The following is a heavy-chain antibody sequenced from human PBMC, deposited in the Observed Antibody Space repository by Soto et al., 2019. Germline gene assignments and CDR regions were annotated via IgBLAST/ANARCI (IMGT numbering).Heavy chain of an antibody. CDR1: GGSFSGYY. CDR2: INHSGST. J-gene: IGHJ6*02. V-gene: IGHV4-34*01. CDR3: ARVSEGSGSYYYYYYGMDV. Sequence: SETLSLTCAVYGGSFSGYYWSWIRQPPGKGLEWIGEINHSGSTNYNPSLKSRVTISVDTSKNQFSLKLSSATAADTAVYYCARVSEGSGSYYYYYYGMDVWGQGTTVTVSS. D-gene: IGHD3-10*01.